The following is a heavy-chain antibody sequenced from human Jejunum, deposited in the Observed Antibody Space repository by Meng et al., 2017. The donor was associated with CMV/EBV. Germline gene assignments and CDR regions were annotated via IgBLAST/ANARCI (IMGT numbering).Heavy chain of an antibody. CDR3: LLTPRRVGHGMDV. J-gene: IGHJ6*02. Sequence: SGYPLTSSDINWVRQATGQGLEWMGWINPTNGNTGYGQKFQGRVTLTRNTAISTAYMELSSLRSEDTAVYYCLLTPRRVGHGMDVWGQGTTVTVSS. CDR2: INPTNGNT. V-gene: IGHV1-8*01. CDR1: GYPLTSSD. D-gene: IGHD2-15*01.